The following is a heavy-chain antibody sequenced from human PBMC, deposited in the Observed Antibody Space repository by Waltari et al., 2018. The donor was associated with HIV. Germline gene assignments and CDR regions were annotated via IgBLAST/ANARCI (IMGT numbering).Heavy chain of an antibody. CDR3: ARSLYYDFWSAYPPDY. CDR2: VSSDGNST. D-gene: IGHD3-3*01. V-gene: IGHV3-74*03. J-gene: IGHJ4*02. Sequence: VKLGESGGGLFYLRGPLTFSWLPAGFPFGSTWLHGVRQAPGKGLVWISRVSSDGNSTVYADSVKGRFTISRDNAKNTLFLQMNSLRVEDTAVYFCARSLYYDFWSAYPPDYWGQGTRVTVSS. CDR1: GFPFGSTW.